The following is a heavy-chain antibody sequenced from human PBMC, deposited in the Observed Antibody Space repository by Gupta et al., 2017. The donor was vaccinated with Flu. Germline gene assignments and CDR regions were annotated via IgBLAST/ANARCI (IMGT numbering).Heavy chain of an antibody. J-gene: IGHJ6*02. Sequence: YGIHWVRQAPGKGLEWVAVISYDGSNEYYVDSGKGRFTISRDNSKNTLYLQMKRLSNEDTAVYYCAKDWRGNPNNSGLNVWGPGTTVTVSS. D-gene: IGHD3-3*01. CDR3: AKDWRGNPNNSGLNV. CDR1: YG. V-gene: IGHV3-30*18. CDR2: ISYDGSNE.